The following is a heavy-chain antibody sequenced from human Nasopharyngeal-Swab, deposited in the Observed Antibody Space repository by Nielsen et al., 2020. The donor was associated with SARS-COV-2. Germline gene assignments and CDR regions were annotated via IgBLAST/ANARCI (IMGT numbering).Heavy chain of an antibody. D-gene: IGHD2-8*01. CDR1: GGSISSSSYY. J-gene: IGHJ4*02. CDR2: IYYSGST. CDR3: AAYCTNGVCYDYFDH. Sequence: SETLSLTCTVSGGSISSSSYYWGWIRQPPGKGLEWIGSIYYSGSTYYNPSLKSRVTISVDTSKNQFSLKLSSVTAADTAVYYCAAYCTNGVCYDYFDHWGQGTLVTVSS. V-gene: IGHV4-39*01.